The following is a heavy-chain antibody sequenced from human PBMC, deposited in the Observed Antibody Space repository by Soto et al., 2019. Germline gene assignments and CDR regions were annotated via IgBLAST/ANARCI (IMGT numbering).Heavy chain of an antibody. Sequence: ASVKVSCKASGYTFTSYDINWVRQATGQGLEWMGWMNPNSGNTGYAQKFQGRVTMTRNTSISTAYMELSSLRSEDTAVYYCARGYNGDYLNYYYYYYMDVWGKRTTVTVSS. CDR1: GYTFTSYD. CDR2: MNPNSGNT. J-gene: IGHJ6*03. V-gene: IGHV1-8*01. CDR3: ARGYNGDYLNYYYYYYMDV. D-gene: IGHD4-17*01.